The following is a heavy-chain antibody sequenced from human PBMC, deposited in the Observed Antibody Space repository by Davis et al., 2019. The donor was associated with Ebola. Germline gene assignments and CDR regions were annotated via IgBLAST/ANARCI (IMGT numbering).Heavy chain of an antibody. V-gene: IGHV6-1*01. Sequence: HSQTLSLTCAISGDSVSSAGWNWIRQSPSRGLEWLGRTYYKSKWYNDYAVSVKSRITINPDTSKNQFSLQLNSVTPEDTALYYCARGWLRSGFDSWGQGAPVTVSS. CDR1: GDSVSSAG. CDR2: TYYKSKWYN. CDR3: ARGWLRSGFDS. J-gene: IGHJ4*02. D-gene: IGHD5-12*01.